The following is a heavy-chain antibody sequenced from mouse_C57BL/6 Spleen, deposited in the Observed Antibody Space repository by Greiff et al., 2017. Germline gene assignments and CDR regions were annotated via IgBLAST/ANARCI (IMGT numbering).Heavy chain of an antibody. Sequence: EVKLVESGGGLVKPGGSLKLSCAASGFTFSDYGMHWVRQAPEKGLEWVAYISSGSSTIYYADTVKGRFTISRDNAKNTLFLQMTSLRSEDTAMYYCARRAIYVSYYFDYWGQGTTLTVSS. CDR1: GFTFSDYG. CDR2: ISSGSSTI. CDR3: ARRAIYVSYYFDY. V-gene: IGHV5-17*01. J-gene: IGHJ2*01. D-gene: IGHD1-1*01.